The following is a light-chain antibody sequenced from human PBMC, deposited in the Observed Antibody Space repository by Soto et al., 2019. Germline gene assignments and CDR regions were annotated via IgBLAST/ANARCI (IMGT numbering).Light chain of an antibody. Sequence: DIQMTQSPSSLSASVGDRVTITCRASQTVIKYLNWYQHKPVRAPNLLIYAASRLQSGVPSRFTASGSGTEFTLAISSLQPEDFATYYCQQSYSTLFTFGPGTKVQI. CDR3: QQSYSTLFT. CDR2: AAS. CDR1: QTVIKY. J-gene: IGKJ3*01. V-gene: IGKV1-39*01.